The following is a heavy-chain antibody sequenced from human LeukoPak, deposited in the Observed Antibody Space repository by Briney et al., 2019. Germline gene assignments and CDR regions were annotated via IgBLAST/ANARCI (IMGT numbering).Heavy chain of an antibody. CDR3: VVGHNYFDC. V-gene: IGHV4-59*01. CDR1: GGSISSYY. CDR2: IYYSGSI. Sequence: SETLSLTCSVSGGSISSYYWSWIRQPPGKGLEWIGYIYYSGSINYNPSLKSRVTISVDTSKNQLSLKLSSVTAADTAVYYCVVGHNYFDCWGQGTLVTVSS. J-gene: IGHJ4*02. D-gene: IGHD2-15*01.